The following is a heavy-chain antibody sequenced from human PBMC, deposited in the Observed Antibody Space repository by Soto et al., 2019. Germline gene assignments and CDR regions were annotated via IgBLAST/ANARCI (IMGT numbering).Heavy chain of an antibody. Sequence: GESLKISCRASGYRFTSYWIAWVRQMPGKGLEWMGIIFPSDSDTRYSPSFQGQVTISADRSTSTVFLQWASLKASDTAVYFCARKDKSGYFNWFDPWGQGTLVTVSS. J-gene: IGHJ5*02. CDR1: GYRFTSYW. V-gene: IGHV5-51*01. CDR2: IFPSDSDT. D-gene: IGHD3-22*01. CDR3: ARKDKSGYFNWFDP.